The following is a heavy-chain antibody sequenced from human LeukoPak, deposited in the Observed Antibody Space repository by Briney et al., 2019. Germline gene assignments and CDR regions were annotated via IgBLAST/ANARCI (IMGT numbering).Heavy chain of an antibody. V-gene: IGHV3-23*01. D-gene: IGHD1-26*01. CDR3: AKAQFRYSGSYQNLGDYYYGMDV. CDR2: IRGSGDTT. CDR1: GVTLRNYG. Sequence: GESLRLSCAASGVTLRNYGLSWVRHTPGKGLEWVSAIRGSGDTTFYADSVKGRFTISRDNSKNTLYLQMNSLRAEDTAVYYCAKAQFRYSGSYQNLGDYYYGMDVWGQGTTVTVSS. J-gene: IGHJ6*02.